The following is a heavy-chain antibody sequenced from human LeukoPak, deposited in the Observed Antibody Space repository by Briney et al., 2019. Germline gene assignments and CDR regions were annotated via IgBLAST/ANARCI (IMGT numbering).Heavy chain of an antibody. CDR2: INPNSGGT. Sequence: ASVKVSCKASGYTFTGYYMHWVRQAPGQGLEWMGRINPNSGGTNYAQKFQGRVTMTRDTSISTAHMELSRLRADDTAVYYCARDPVYYDSSGYNDAFDIWGQGTMVTVSS. CDR3: ARDPVYYDSSGYNDAFDI. CDR1: GYTFTGYY. D-gene: IGHD3-22*01. J-gene: IGHJ3*02. V-gene: IGHV1-2*06.